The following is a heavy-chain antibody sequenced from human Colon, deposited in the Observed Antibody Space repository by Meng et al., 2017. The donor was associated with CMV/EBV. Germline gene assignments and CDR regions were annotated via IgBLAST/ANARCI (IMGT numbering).Heavy chain of an antibody. Sequence: ASVKVSCKASGYTFSTYGISWVRQAPGQGLEWMGWIAGDSSRRNYAQKVQGRVTMTTDTSTSTAYMELWSLRSEDTAVYYCARGSSQNWFDPWGQGTLVTVSS. J-gene: IGHJ5*02. CDR2: IAGDSSRR. CDR3: ARGSSQNWFDP. CDR1: GYTFSTYG. D-gene: IGHD6-13*01. V-gene: IGHV1-18*01.